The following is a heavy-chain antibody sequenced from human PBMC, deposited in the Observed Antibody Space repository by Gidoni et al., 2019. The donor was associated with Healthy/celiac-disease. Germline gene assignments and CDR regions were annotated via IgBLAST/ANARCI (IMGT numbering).Heavy chain of an antibody. CDR2: IWYDGSNK. Sequence: QVQLVESGGGVVQPGRSLRLSCAASGFPFSSYGMHWVRQAPGKGLEWVAVIWYDGSNKYYADSVKGRFTISRDNSKNTLYLQMNSLRAEDTAVYYCARGGDIVVVVAAIDYWGQGTLVTVSS. CDR3: ARGGDIVVVVAAIDY. D-gene: IGHD2-15*01. J-gene: IGHJ4*02. CDR1: GFPFSSYG. V-gene: IGHV3-33*01.